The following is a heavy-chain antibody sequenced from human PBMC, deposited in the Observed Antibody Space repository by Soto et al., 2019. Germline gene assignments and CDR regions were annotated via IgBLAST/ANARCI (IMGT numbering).Heavy chain of an antibody. Sequence: GKGLEWIGYIYYSGSTNYNPSLRSRVTISVDTSKNQFSLKLSSVTAADTAVYYCARRRSKWIRFNAFDIWGQRTMVSVS. CDR2: IYYSGST. CDR3: ARRRSKWIRFNAFDI. D-gene: IGHD5-12*01. V-gene: IGHV4-59*08. J-gene: IGHJ3*02.